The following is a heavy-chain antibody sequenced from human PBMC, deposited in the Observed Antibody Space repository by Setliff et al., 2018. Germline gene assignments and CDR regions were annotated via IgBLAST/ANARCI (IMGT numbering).Heavy chain of an antibody. CDR3: ARDQGSYGYRAFDF. Sequence: GASLTLSCVASGFTFSNYEMNWVRQAPGKGLEWVSYISNCGGVKYYTDSVKGRFTFSRDNAKNSLYLQMNSLRAEDTAVYYCARDQGSYGYRAFDFWGQGTLVTVSS. CDR2: ISNCGGVK. D-gene: IGHD5-18*01. J-gene: IGHJ4*02. CDR1: GFTFSNYE. V-gene: IGHV3-48*03.